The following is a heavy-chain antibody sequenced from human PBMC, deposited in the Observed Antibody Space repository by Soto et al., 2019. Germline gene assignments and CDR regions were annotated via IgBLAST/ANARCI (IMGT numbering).Heavy chain of an antibody. Sequence: EVQLVESGGGLVQPGGSLKLSCAASGFTFRDSGMHWVRQASGKGLEWDGRVKNKADGHATAYAASVKGRFTISRDDSKNTAYLQMNSLKTEDTAVYYCTRRGNGGMDVWGQGATVTVSS. CDR1: GFTFRDSG. J-gene: IGHJ6*02. CDR3: TRRGNGGMDV. D-gene: IGHD2-8*01. CDR2: VKNKADGHAT. V-gene: IGHV3-73*01.